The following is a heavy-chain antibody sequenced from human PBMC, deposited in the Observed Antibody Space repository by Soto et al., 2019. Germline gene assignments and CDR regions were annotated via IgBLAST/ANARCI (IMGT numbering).Heavy chain of an antibody. CDR2: INWNGGST. J-gene: IGHJ5*02. D-gene: IGHD6-13*01. V-gene: IGHV3-20*01. CDR1: GFTFDDYG. Sequence: GGSLRLSCAASGFTFDDYGMSWVRQAPGKGLEWVSGINWNGGSTGYADSVKGRFTISRDNAKNSLYLQMNSLRAEDTALYHCARDGVIAAARSNWFDPWGQGTLVTVSS. CDR3: ARDGVIAAARSNWFDP.